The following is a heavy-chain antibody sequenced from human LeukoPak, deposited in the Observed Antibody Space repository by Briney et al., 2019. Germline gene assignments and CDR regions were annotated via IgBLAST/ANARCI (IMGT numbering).Heavy chain of an antibody. CDR2: IFYDGSRQ. J-gene: IGHJ4*02. CDR1: GFTFSDYG. Sequence: PGRSLRLSCAASGFTFSDYGMYWVRQAPGKGREWVVLIFYDGSRQYYVDSVKGRFTVSRDNAKNTLYLHMNNLRAEDTAVYYCAKRGYDTTGYWDYFDSWGQGTLVTVSS. V-gene: IGHV3-33*06. D-gene: IGHD3-22*01. CDR3: AKRGYDTTGYWDYFDS.